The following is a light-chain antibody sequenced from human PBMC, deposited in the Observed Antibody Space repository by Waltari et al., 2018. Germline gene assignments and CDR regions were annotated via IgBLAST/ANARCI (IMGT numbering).Light chain of an antibody. J-gene: IGKJ1*01. CDR1: QSVSSK. CDR2: GAS. CDR3: QQYSYWPRT. Sequence: ETVMTQSPATLSVSPGERANLSCRASQSVSSKLAWYQQKPGQAPRLLIYGASTRATDIPARFSGGGSGTEFTLIISSLQSEDFAVYFCQQYSYWPRTFGRGTKVEIK. V-gene: IGKV3-15*01.